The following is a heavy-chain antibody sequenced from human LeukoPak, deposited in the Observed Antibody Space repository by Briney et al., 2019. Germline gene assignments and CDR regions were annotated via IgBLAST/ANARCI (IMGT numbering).Heavy chain of an antibody. J-gene: IGHJ4*02. D-gene: IGHD6-6*01. CDR3: AREGDSSSSLFDY. CDR2: MNPNSGNT. Sequence: ASVEVSCKASGGTFSSYAISWVRQAPGQGLEWVGWMNPNSGNTGYAQKFQGRVTMTRNTSISTAYMELSSLRSEDTAVYYCAREGDSSSSLFDYWGQGTLVTVSS. CDR1: GGTFSSYA. V-gene: IGHV1-8*02.